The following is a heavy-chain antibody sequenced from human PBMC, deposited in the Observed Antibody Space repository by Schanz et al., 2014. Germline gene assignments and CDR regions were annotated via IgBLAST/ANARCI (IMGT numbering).Heavy chain of an antibody. CDR1: GFSFSIFA. CDR2: LSGSGAGT. V-gene: IGHV3-23*01. CDR3: ARDGDFDY. Sequence: EVQLLESGGGLVQPGGSLRLSCAASGFSFSIFAMTWVRQAPGQGLEWVSTLSGSGAGTFYADSVKGRFTISRDNSENTLYLQMNSLRAEDTAVYYCARDGDFDYWGQGTLVTVSS. J-gene: IGHJ4*02.